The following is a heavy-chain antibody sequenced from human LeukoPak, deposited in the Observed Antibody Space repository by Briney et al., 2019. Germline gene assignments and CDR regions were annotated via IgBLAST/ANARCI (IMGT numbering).Heavy chain of an antibody. J-gene: IGHJ4*02. CDR2: IYYSGST. Sequence: SETLSLTCSVSGGSIRNYYWSWIRQPPGKGLEWIGSIYYSGSTYYNPSLKSRVTISVDTSKNQFSLKLSSVTAADTAVYYCARGYSYSYWGQGTLVTVSS. D-gene: IGHD5-18*01. CDR3: ARGYSYSY. V-gene: IGHV4-59*05. CDR1: GGSIRNYY.